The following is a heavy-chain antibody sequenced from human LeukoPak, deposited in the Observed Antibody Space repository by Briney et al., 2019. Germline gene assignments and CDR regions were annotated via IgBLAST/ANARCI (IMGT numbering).Heavy chain of an antibody. CDR1: GGTFSSYA. CDR2: IIPIFGTA. V-gene: IGHV1-69*06. D-gene: IGHD6-13*01. J-gene: IGHJ4*02. Sequence: ASVKVSCKASGGTFSSYAISWVRQAPGQGLEWMGRIIPIFGTANYAQKFQGRVTITADKSTSTAYMELSSLRPEDTAVYYCEVAAAGQRDYWGQGTLVTVSS. CDR3: EVAAAGQRDY.